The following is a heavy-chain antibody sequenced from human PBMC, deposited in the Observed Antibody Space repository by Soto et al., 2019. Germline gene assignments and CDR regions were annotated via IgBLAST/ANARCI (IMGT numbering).Heavy chain of an antibody. Sequence: SETLSLTCTVSGGSISSYYWSWIRQPPGKGLEWIGYMYYSGSTNYNPSLKSRVTTSVDTSKNQFSLKLSSVTAADTAVYYCARHGPNSYGDYFDSWGQGTLVTVSS. CDR2: MYYSGST. D-gene: IGHD4-17*01. J-gene: IGHJ4*02. CDR1: GGSISSYY. V-gene: IGHV4-59*08. CDR3: ARHGPNSYGDYFDS.